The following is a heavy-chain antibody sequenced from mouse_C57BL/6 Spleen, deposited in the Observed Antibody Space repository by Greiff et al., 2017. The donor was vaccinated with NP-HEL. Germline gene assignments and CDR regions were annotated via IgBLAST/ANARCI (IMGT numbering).Heavy chain of an antibody. Sequence: QVHVKQSGAELVKPGASVKISCKASGYAFSSYWMNWVKQRPGKGLEWIGQIYPGDGDTNYNGKFKGKATLTADKSSSTAYMQLSSLTSEDSAVYFCARELTGSPFAYWGQGTLVTVSA. D-gene: IGHD4-1*01. CDR1: GYAFSSYW. CDR2: IYPGDGDT. V-gene: IGHV1-80*01. J-gene: IGHJ3*01. CDR3: ARELTGSPFAY.